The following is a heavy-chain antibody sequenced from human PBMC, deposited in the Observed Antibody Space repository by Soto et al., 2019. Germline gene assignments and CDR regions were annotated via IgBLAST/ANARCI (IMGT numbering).Heavy chain of an antibody. CDR3: VARDVVVVPAAPLQH. CDR1: GGTFSSYW. V-gene: IGHV1-69*06. Sequence: ASLKFSCKASGGTFSSYWISWVRQAPGQGLEWMGGIIPIFGTANYAQKFQGRVTITADKSTSTAYMELSSLRSEDTAVYYCVARDVVVVPAAPLQHWGQGTLVTVSS. CDR2: IIPIFGTA. J-gene: IGHJ1*01. D-gene: IGHD2-2*01.